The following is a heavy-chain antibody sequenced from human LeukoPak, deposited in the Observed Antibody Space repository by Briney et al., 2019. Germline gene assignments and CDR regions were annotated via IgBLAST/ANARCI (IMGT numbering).Heavy chain of an antibody. Sequence: ASVKVSCKVSGYTFTSYYMHWVRQAPGQGLEWMGIINPSGGSTSYAQKFQGRVTMTRDTSTSTVYMELSSLRSEDTAVYYCARGYSSSWYPGYYYYYGMDVWGQGTTVTVSS. V-gene: IGHV1-46*01. CDR2: INPSGGST. CDR3: ARGYSSSWYPGYYYYYGMDV. J-gene: IGHJ6*02. D-gene: IGHD6-13*01. CDR1: GYTFTSYY.